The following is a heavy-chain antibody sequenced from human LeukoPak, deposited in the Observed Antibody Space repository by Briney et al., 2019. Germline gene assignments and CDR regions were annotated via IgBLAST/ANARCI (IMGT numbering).Heavy chain of an antibody. CDR2: FDPEEGET. CDR1: GYTLTELS. V-gene: IGHV1-24*01. J-gene: IGHJ5*02. Sequence: ASVKVSCKVSGYTLTELSMHWVRQAPGKGLEWMGGFDPEEGETIYAQKFQGRVTMTEDTSTDTAYMELSSLRSEDTAVYYCATVEPRGYSGYATPPHWFDPWGQGTLVTVSS. D-gene: IGHD5-12*01. CDR3: ATVEPRGYSGYATPPHWFDP.